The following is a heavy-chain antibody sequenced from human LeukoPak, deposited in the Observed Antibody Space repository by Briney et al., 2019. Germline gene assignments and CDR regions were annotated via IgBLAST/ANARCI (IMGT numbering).Heavy chain of an antibody. D-gene: IGHD4-11*01. CDR1: GFTFTSYA. V-gene: IGHV3-23*01. CDR2: ITGSGDST. J-gene: IGHJ4*02. Sequence: PGGSLRLSCAASGFTFTSYAMRWVRQAPGKGLEWVSAITGSGDSTYYADSVKGRFTISRDNSKSTLYLQMNSLRAEDTAVYYCADSNYWYPVDYWGQGTLVTVSS. CDR3: ADSNYWYPVDY.